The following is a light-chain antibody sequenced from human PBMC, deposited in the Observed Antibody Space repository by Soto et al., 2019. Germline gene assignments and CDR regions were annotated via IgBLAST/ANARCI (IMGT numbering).Light chain of an antibody. CDR2: KVS. CDR1: SSDVGSYNL. V-gene: IGLV2-23*02. Sequence: QSALTQPASVSGSPGQSITISCTGTSSDVGSYNLVSWYQQHPGKAPKLMIFKVSKRPSGLSNRFSASKSGNTASLTITGLQAEDDADYYCCSYARSSTYVFGTGTKLTVL. CDR3: CSYARSSTYV. J-gene: IGLJ1*01.